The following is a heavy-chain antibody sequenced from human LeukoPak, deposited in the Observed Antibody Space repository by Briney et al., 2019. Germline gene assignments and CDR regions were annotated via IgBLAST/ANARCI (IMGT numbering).Heavy chain of an antibody. CDR3: ARAYQPLGGLSFPDS. D-gene: IGHD3-16*02. CDR1: GYTFTSYA. CDR2: INTNTGNP. J-gene: IGHJ5*01. Sequence: GASVKVSCKASGYTFTSYAMNWVRQAPGQALEWMGWINTNTGNPTYAQGFTGRFVFSLDTSVSTTYLQISGLKAEDTAVYYCARAYQPLGGLSFPDSWGQGTLVTVSS. V-gene: IGHV7-4-1*02.